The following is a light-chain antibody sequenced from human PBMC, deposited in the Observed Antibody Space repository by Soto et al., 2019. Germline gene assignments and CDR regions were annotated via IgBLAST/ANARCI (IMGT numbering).Light chain of an antibody. J-gene: IGKJ5*01. V-gene: IGKV1-5*01. Sequence: DIPMTQSPSTLSASLGDRAPITCRASQSISSWLAWYQQKPGKAPKLLIYDASSLESGVPSRFSGSGSGTEFTLTITSLQPDDFATYYCQQYNSYPWTFGQGTRLEIK. CDR1: QSISSW. CDR2: DAS. CDR3: QQYNSYPWT.